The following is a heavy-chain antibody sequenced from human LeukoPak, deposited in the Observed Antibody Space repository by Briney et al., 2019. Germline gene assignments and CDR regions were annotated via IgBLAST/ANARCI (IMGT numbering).Heavy chain of an antibody. D-gene: IGHD1-26*01. CDR1: GSSFTTLY. Sequence: GESLNISCQASGSSFTTLYIRRLRQMPGQALERMGRIDPSDSYTDYSPAFEGHVTISVDQSINTASLQWSSLKASDTAMYYCARQIEARATSLFDYWGQGTLVTVSS. V-gene: IGHV5-10-1*01. J-gene: IGHJ4*01. CDR3: ARQIEARATSLFDY. CDR2: IDPSDSYT.